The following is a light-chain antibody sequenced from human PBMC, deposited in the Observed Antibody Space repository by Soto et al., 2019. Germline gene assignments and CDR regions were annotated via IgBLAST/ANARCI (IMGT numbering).Light chain of an antibody. J-gene: IGLJ2*01. V-gene: IGLV2-23*01. CDR2: EGS. CDR1: SSDVGSYNL. CDR3: CSYAGSSTL. Sequence: SALTQPASVSGSPGQSITISCTGTSSDVGSYNLVSWYQQHPGKAPKLMIYEGSKRPSGVSNRFSGSKSGNTASLTISGLQAEDEADYYCCSYAGSSTLFGGGTKVTVL.